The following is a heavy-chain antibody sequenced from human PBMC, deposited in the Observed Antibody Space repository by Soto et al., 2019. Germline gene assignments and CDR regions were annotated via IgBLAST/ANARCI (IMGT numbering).Heavy chain of an antibody. D-gene: IGHD2-15*01. CDR1: GGSFSGYY. CDR3: ARGPYNDCSGGSCYSGWFDP. CDR2: INHSGST. V-gene: IGHV4-34*01. J-gene: IGHJ5*02. Sequence: SETLSLTCAVYGGSFSGYYWSWIRQPPGKGLEWIGEINHSGSTNYNPSLKSRVTISVDTSKNQFSLKLSSVTAADTAVYYCARGPYNDCSGGSCYSGWFDPWGQGTLVTVSS.